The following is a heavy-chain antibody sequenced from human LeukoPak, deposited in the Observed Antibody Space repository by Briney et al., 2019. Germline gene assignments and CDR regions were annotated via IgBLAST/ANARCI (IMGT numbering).Heavy chain of an antibody. Sequence: SVKVSCKASGGTFSSYAISWVRQAPGQGLEWMGRIIPILGIANYAQKFQGRVTITADKSTSTAYMELSSLRSEDTAVYYCARDTYYYGSGGAFDYWGQGTLVTVSS. J-gene: IGHJ4*02. D-gene: IGHD3-10*01. V-gene: IGHV1-69*04. CDR1: GGTFSSYA. CDR2: IIPILGIA. CDR3: ARDTYYYGSGGAFDY.